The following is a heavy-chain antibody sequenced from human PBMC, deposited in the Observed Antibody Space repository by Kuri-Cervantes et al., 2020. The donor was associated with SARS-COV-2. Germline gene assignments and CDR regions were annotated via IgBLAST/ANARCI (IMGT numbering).Heavy chain of an antibody. J-gene: IGHJ6*02. CDR2: ISESGDIT. V-gene: IGHV3-23*01. D-gene: IGHD4-11*01. CDR3: ASRTVTTGYYYGMDV. Sequence: GESLKISCAASGFTFSSYAMTWVRQAPGKGLEWVSGISESGDITDYADSVKGRFTISRDSSKNTLYLQMNSLRAEDTAVYYCASRTVTTGYYYGMDVWGQGTTVTVSS. CDR1: GFTFSSYA.